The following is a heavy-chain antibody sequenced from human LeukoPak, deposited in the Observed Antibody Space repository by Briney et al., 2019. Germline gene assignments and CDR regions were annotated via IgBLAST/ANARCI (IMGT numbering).Heavy chain of an antibody. CDR3: XXXXFVLTXVXXLDY. CDR2: ISYDGSSK. CDR1: GFTFNNYG. Sequence: PGGSLRLSCAASGFTFNNYGMHWVRQAPGKGLEWVAVISYDGSSKYYADSVXGRFTISRDNSKNTLYLQMNSLRAEDTAVYYCXXXXFVLTXVXXLDYWGQGTLVTVSS. J-gene: IGHJ4*02. D-gene: IGHD6-6*01. V-gene: IGHV3-30*03.